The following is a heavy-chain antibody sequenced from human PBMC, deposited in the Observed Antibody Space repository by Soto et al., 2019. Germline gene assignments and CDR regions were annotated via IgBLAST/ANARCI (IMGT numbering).Heavy chain of an antibody. J-gene: IGHJ6*02. CDR3: ARDGLRWFGELSHHYYYYYGMDV. D-gene: IGHD3-10*01. Sequence: GASVKVSCKASGGTFSSYTISWVRQAPGQGLEWMGRIIPILGIANYAQKFQGRVTITADKSTSTAYMELSSLRSEDTAVYYCARDGLRWFGELSHHYYYYYGMDVWGQGTTVTVSS. CDR2: IIPILGIA. CDR1: GGTFSSYT. V-gene: IGHV1-69*04.